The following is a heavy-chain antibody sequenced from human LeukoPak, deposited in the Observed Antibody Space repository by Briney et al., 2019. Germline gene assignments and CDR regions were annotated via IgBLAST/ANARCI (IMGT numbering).Heavy chain of an antibody. V-gene: IGHV1-2*02. J-gene: IGHJ4*02. Sequence: GASVKVSCKASGYTFTGYYMHWVRQAPGQGLEWMGWINPNSGGTNYAQKFQGRVTISVDTSKNQFSLKLSSMTAADTAVYYCASSYYGSGSPPPQSFDYWGQGTLVTVSS. CDR1: GYTFTGYY. CDR2: INPNSGGT. D-gene: IGHD3-10*01. CDR3: ASSYYGSGSPPPQSFDY.